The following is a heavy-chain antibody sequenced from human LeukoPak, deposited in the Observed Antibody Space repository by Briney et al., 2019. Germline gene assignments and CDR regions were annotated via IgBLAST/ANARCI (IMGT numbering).Heavy chain of an antibody. D-gene: IGHD2-2*03. V-gene: IGHV3-23*01. J-gene: IGHJ4*02. Sequence: GGSLRLSCAASGFTFSSYAMSWVRQAPGKGLEWVSGISGSGPYTFYTDSVKGRFTISRDSSKNTLYLQMNSLRAEDTALYYCAKHGYCSGISCFFVFWGQGTLVTVSS. CDR1: GFTFSSYA. CDR2: ISGSGPYT. CDR3: AKHGYCSGISCFFVF.